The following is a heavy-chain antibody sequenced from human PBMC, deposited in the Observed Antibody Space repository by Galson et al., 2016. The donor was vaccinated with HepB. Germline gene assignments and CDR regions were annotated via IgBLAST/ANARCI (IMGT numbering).Heavy chain of an antibody. V-gene: IGHV1-2*02. CDR1: GYTFTDSY. Sequence: SVKVSCKASGYTFTDSYLHWIRQAPGKGLEWMGWINPKSGGTKCAQKFQGRVTMTRDTSNSALYLQMHSLRVGDTAVYYCAVLDTTGYGAFEMWGLGTMVTVSS. CDR3: AVLDTTGYGAFEM. CDR2: INPKSGGT. D-gene: IGHD5-18*01. J-gene: IGHJ3*02.